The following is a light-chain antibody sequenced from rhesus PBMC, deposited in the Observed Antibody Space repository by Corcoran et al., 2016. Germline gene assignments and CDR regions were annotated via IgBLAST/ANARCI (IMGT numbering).Light chain of an antibody. CDR3: AAWDDGLHGYI. CDR2: YNY. CDR1: SSNIGGTF. V-gene: IGLV1-60*01. J-gene: IGLJ1*01. Sequence: QSVLTQPPSASEAARKSVTISCSGSSSNIGGTFVSWSQQVPETAPKLLISYNYRRAAGVSDRFSGSKSGTSASLAISGLQTEEEADYYCAAWDDGLHGYIFGPGTRLTVL.